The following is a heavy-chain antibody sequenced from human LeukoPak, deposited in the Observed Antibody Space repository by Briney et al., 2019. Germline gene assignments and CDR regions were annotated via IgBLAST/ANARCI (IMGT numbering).Heavy chain of an antibody. CDR3: ARDPRVYYYDSSGWYFDY. J-gene: IGHJ4*02. V-gene: IGHV3-30*04. CDR2: ISYDGSNE. Sequence: PGGSLRLSCAASGFTFSSYVMHWVRQAPGKGLEWVAIISYDGSNEYYADSVKGRFTISRDNAKNSLYLQMNSLRAEDTAVYYCARDPRVYYYDSSGWYFDYWGQGTLVTVSS. CDR1: GFTFSSYV. D-gene: IGHD3-22*01.